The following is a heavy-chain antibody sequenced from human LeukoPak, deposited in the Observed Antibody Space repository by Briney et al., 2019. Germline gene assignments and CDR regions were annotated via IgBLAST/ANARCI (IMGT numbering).Heavy chain of an antibody. CDR2: INSDGSST. Sequence: GGSLRLSCAAPGFTFSSYWMHWVRQAPGKGLVWVSRINSDGSSTSYADSVKGRFTISRDNAKNTLYLQMNSLRAEDTAVYYCASQYYYDSSGYINWFDPWGQGTLVTVSS. V-gene: IGHV3-74*01. CDR3: ASQYYYDSSGYINWFDP. D-gene: IGHD3-22*01. J-gene: IGHJ5*02. CDR1: GFTFSSYW.